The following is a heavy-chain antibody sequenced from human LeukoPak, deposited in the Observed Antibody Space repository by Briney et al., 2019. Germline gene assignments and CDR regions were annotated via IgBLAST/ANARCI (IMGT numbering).Heavy chain of an antibody. Sequence: SETLSLTCAVYGGSFSGYYWSWIRQPPGKGLEWIGEINHSGSTNYNPSLKSRVTISVDTSKNQFSLKLSSVTAADTAVYYCASLVVVPSSFDYWGQGTLVTVSS. CDR2: INHSGST. CDR1: GGSFSGYY. D-gene: IGHD2-2*01. CDR3: ASLVVVPSSFDY. J-gene: IGHJ4*02. V-gene: IGHV4-34*01.